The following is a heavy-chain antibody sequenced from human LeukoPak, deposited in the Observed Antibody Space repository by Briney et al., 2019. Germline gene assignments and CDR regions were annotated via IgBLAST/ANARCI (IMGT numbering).Heavy chain of an antibody. J-gene: IGHJ4*02. CDR1: GFTFDDYA. Sequence: GGSLRLSCAASGFTFDDYAMHWVRQAPGKGLEWVSRISWNSGNIGYADSVKGRFTISRDNAKNSLYLQMNSLRAEDTAVYYCARENRNYYDSSGFDYWGQGTLVTVSS. D-gene: IGHD3-22*01. CDR3: ARENRNYYDSSGFDY. V-gene: IGHV3-9*01. CDR2: ISWNSGNI.